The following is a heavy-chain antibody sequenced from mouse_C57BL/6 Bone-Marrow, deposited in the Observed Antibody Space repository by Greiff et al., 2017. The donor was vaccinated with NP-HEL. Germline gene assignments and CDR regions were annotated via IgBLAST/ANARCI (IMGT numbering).Heavy chain of an antibody. CDR1: GYAFSSSW. CDR3: TRWLRRYYFDD. J-gene: IGHJ2*01. D-gene: IGHD2-2*01. V-gene: IGHV1-82*01. CDR2: IYPGDGDT. Sequence: QVQLKESGPELVKPGASVKISCKASGYAFSSSWMNWVKQRPGKGLEWIGWIYPGDGDTNYNGKFKGKATLTADTSSSTAYMQLSSLTSEDSAVYFCTRWLRRYYFDDWGQGTTLTVSS.